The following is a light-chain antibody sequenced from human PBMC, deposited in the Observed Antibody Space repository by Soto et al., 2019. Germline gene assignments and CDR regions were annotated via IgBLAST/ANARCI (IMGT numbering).Light chain of an antibody. CDR3: GSYSTTTYLGV. Sequence: QSALTQPASVSGSLGQSITISCTGTSGEIGSSNYVSWYQHHPGKAPKLIIYDVTDRPPGVSDRFSGSKSGNTASLTISGLQPDDESLYYCGSYSTTTYLGVFGGGTKLTVL. CDR2: DVT. CDR1: SGEIGSSNY. V-gene: IGLV2-14*03. J-gene: IGLJ3*02.